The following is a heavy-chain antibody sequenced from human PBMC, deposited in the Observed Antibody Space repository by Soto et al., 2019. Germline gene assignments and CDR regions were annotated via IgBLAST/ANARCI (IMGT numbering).Heavy chain of an antibody. Sequence: EVQLLESGGGLVQPGGSLRISCADTGFTYESYAMSWVRQAPGKGLEWVSGINSGGTVAHYADSVKGRFAISRDNSKNTLSLEMNSLRADDTGLYYCAISTGGFGGLFVVPSDYWGQGTLVTVSS. V-gene: IGHV3-23*01. CDR2: INSGGTVA. CDR3: AISTGGFGGLFVVPSDY. D-gene: IGHD3-16*02. CDR1: GFTYESYA. J-gene: IGHJ4*02.